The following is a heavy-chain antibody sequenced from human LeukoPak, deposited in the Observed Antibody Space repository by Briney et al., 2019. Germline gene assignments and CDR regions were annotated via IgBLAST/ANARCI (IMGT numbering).Heavy chain of an antibody. V-gene: IGHV4-4*07. CDR1: GGSISSYY. D-gene: IGHD3-10*01. Sequence: SETLSLTCTVFGGSISSYYWSWIRQPAGKGLEWIGRIYTSGSTNYNASLKSRVSMSVDTSKNQFSLKLSSVTAADTAVYYCARGWYGSGSYYSGMDVWGQGTTVTVSS. CDR3: ARGWYGSGSYYSGMDV. J-gene: IGHJ6*02. CDR2: IYTSGST.